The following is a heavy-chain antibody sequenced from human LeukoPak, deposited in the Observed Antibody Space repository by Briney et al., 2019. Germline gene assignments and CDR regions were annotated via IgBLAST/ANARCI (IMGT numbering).Heavy chain of an antibody. CDR2: ISGSGGST. CDR1: GFTFTSYA. CDR3: AKGATLLWFGELDYFDY. J-gene: IGHJ4*02. D-gene: IGHD3-10*01. Sequence: PGGSLRLSCVASGFTFTSYATSWVRQAPRKGLGWVSAISGSGGSTFYADSVKGRFTISRDNSKNTLFLQMNSLRVEDTAVYYCAKGATLLWFGELDYFDYWGQGTLVTVSS. V-gene: IGHV3-23*01.